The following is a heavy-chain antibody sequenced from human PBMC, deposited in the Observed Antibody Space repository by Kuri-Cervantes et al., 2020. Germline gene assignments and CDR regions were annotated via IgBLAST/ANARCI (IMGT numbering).Heavy chain of an antibody. V-gene: IGHV1-3*01. CDR3: AGGTCSGGSCRNLGYYYYYYYMDV. CDR2: INAGSGNT. Sequence: ASVKVSCKASGYTLTTYVMHWVRQAPGQRLEWMGWINAGSGNTKYSQKFQGRITITSDTSASTAYMELSSLRSEDTAVYYCAGGTCSGGSCRNLGYYYYYYYMDVWGKGTTVTVSS. D-gene: IGHD2-15*01. J-gene: IGHJ6*03. CDR1: GYTLTTYV.